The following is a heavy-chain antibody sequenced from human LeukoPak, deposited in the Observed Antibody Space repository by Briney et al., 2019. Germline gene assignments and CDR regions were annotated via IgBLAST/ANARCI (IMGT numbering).Heavy chain of an antibody. CDR1: GFTFSSYA. Sequence: GSLRLSCAASGFTFSSYAMSWVRQAPGKGLEWVSGISGSGGSVHYADSVKGRFTISRDNSKNTLYLQMSNLRAEDTAVYYCAKTGGDYWGQGTLVTVSS. V-gene: IGHV3-23*01. CDR3: AKTGGDY. J-gene: IGHJ4*02. D-gene: IGHD7-27*01. CDR2: ISGSGGSV.